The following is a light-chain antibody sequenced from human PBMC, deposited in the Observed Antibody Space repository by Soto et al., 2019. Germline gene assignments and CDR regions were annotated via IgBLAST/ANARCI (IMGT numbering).Light chain of an antibody. J-gene: IGKJ3*01. CDR2: GAS. Sequence: EIVLTQSPGTLPLSPGERATLSCRASQSVSSSYLAWYQQKPGQAPRLLIYGASSRATGIPDRFSGSGSGTDFTLTISRLEPEDFAVYYCQQYGSSPFTFDPGTKVDIK. CDR1: QSVSSSY. CDR3: QQYGSSPFT. V-gene: IGKV3-20*01.